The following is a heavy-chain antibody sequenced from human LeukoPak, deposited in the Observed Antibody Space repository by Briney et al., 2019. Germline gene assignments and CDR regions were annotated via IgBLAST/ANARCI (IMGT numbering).Heavy chain of an antibody. J-gene: IGHJ4*02. CDR1: GFTFSSYA. D-gene: IGHD3-22*01. CDR2: ISYDGSNK. CDR3: ARGPITMIVPY. V-gene: IGHV3-30-3*01. Sequence: GGSLRLSCAASGFTFSSYAMHWVRQAPGKGLEWVAVISYDGSNKYYADSVKGRFTISRDNSKNTLYLQMNSLRAEDTAVYYCARGPITMIVPYWGQGTLVTVSS.